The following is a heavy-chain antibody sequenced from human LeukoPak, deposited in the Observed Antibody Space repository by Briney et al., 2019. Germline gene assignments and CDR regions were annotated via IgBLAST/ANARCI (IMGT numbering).Heavy chain of an antibody. CDR1: GGSISSYY. Sequence: SETLSLTCTVSGGSISSYYWSWIRQPPGKGLEWIGYIYYSGSTNYNPSLKSRVTISVDTSENQFSLKLTSVTAADTAVYYCARGVPEYYDFWSGYFYYFDYWGQGTLVTVSS. J-gene: IGHJ4*02. V-gene: IGHV4-59*01. D-gene: IGHD3-3*01. CDR3: ARGVPEYYDFWSGYFYYFDY. CDR2: IYYSGST.